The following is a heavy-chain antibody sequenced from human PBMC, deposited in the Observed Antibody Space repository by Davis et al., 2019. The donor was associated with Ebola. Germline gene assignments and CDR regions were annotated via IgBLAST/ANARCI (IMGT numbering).Heavy chain of an antibody. CDR3: AKDHGYYDSNPNWFDP. CDR2: ISYDGSNK. D-gene: IGHD3-22*01. CDR1: GFTFYNYG. Sequence: GSLRLSCAASGFTFYNYGMHWVRQAPGKGLEWVAVISYDGSNKYYADSVKGRFTISRDNSKNTLYLQMNSLRAEDTAVYYCAKDHGYYDSNPNWFDPWGQGTLVTVSS. J-gene: IGHJ5*02. V-gene: IGHV3-30*18.